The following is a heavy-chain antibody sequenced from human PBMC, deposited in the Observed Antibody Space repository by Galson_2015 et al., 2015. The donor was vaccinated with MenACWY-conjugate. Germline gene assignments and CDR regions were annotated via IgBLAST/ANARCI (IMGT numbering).Heavy chain of an antibody. V-gene: IGHV2-70*11. CDR1: GFSLSTSGMC. CDR3: ARIRPNRSGYFDY. D-gene: IGHD3-22*01. J-gene: IGHJ4*02. Sequence: PALVKPTPTLTLTCTFSGFSLSTSGMCVSWIRQPPGKALEWLARIDWDDEKSYSTSLRTRLTISKDTSKNQVVLTMTNMGPVDTATYYCARIRPNRSGYFDYWGQGTLVTVSS. CDR2: IDWDDEK.